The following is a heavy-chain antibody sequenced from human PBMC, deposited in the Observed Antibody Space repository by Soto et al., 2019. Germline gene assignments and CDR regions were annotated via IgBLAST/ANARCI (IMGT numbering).Heavy chain of an antibody. Sequence: QAQLVESGGDVVQPGRSLRLSCAASGFTLSNYGIHWVRQAPGKGLEWVAVIWYAGGDGYYAGSAKGRFTISRDNSRNIVYLQMNSLRAEDTAVYYCARDWDGPTRTRVVAPDLWGQGTLVTVSS. CDR1: GFTLSNYG. CDR2: IWYAGGDG. D-gene: IGHD1-26*01. CDR3: ARDWDGPTRTRVVAPDL. V-gene: IGHV3-33*01. J-gene: IGHJ5*02.